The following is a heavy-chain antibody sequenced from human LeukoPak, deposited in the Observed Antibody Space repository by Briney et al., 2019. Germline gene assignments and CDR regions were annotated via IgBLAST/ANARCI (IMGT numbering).Heavy chain of an antibody. J-gene: IGHJ5*02. V-gene: IGHV1-69*06. CDR1: GGTFSSYA. D-gene: IGHD3-22*01. Sequence: SVKVSCKASGGTFSSYAISWVRQAPGQGLEWMGGIIPIFGTANYAQKLQGRVTITADKSTSTAYMELSSLRSEDTAVYYCARDRGGYYDSSGYLSWGQGTLVTVSS. CDR2: IIPIFGTA. CDR3: ARDRGGYYDSSGYLS.